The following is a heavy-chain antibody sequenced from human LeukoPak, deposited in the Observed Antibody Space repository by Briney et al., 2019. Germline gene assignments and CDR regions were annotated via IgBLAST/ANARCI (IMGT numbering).Heavy chain of an antibody. V-gene: IGHV3-64*01. CDR2: ISSNGGIT. CDR3: ARVSEAGNFDY. Sequence: GGSLRLSCAASGFTFGSHSMHWVRQAPGKGPEFVSAISSNGGITYYANSVKDRFTISRDNSKNRLYLQMGSLRAEDMAVYYCARVSEAGNFDYWGQGTLVTVSS. J-gene: IGHJ4*02. CDR1: GFTFGSHS. D-gene: IGHD6-19*01.